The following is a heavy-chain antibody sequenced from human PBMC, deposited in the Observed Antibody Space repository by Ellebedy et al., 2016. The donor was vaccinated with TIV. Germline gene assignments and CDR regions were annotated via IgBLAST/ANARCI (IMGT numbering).Heavy chain of an antibody. CDR2: IYSGGKT. CDR3: AGYSSAPPRGDY. J-gene: IGHJ4*02. CDR1: GFTFSNYN. V-gene: IGHV3-53*01. Sequence: GESLKISCVASGFTFSNYNMNWVRQAPGKGLEWVSVIYSGGKTNYADSVQGRFIISRDKSKNILFLQMNTLRAEDTAVYYCAGYSSAPPRGDYWGQGTLVTVSS. D-gene: IGHD6-25*01.